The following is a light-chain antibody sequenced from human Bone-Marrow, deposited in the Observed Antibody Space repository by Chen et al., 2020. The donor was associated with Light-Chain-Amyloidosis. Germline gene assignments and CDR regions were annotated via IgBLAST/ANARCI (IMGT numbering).Light chain of an antibody. V-gene: IGLV3-25*03. J-gene: IGLJ2*01. CDR1: DLPTKY. Sequence: SYELTPPPSVSLSPGQTATITCSGDDLPTKYAYWYQQKPGQAPVLVIHRDTERPSGISERFSGSSSGTTATLTISGVQAEDEADYHCQSADSSGTYEVIFGGGTKLTVL. CDR2: RDT. CDR3: QSADSSGTYEVI.